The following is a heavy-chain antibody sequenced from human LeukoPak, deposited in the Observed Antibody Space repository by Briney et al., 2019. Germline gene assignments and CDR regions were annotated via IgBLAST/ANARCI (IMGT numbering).Heavy chain of an antibody. CDR2: IWYDGSNK. Sequence: GRSLRLPCAASGFTFSSYGMHGVRQAPGKGLEGWADIWYDGSNKYYADSVKGRFTISRDNSKNTLYLQMNSLRAEDTAVYYCARERGTTVVTSSYFDYWGQGTLVTVSS. V-gene: IGHV3-33*01. J-gene: IGHJ4*02. CDR3: ARERGTTVVTSSYFDY. CDR1: GFTFSSYG. D-gene: IGHD4-23*01.